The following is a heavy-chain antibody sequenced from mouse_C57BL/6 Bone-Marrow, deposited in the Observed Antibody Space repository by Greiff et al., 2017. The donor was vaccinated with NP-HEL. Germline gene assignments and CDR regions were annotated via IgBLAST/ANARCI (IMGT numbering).Heavy chain of an antibody. CDR1: GYPFTSYW. Sequence: VQLQQPGAELVKPGASVKVSCKASGYPFTSYWMPWLKQRPGQGLEWIGRIHPYDSDTNYNQKFKGKATLTVDKSSSTAYMQLSSLTSEDAAVYYCAIGLGHGYWGQGTTLTVSS. V-gene: IGHV1-74*01. J-gene: IGHJ2*01. D-gene: IGHD4-1*01. CDR2: IHPYDSDT. CDR3: AIGLGHGY.